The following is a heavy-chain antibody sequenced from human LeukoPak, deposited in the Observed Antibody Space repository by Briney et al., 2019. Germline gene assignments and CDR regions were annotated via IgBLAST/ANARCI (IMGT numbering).Heavy chain of an antibody. J-gene: IGHJ4*02. V-gene: IGHV3-21*01. CDR2: ISNSGDAT. CDR1: GGSISSSN. Sequence: ETLSLTCAVSGGSISSSNWWSWVRQAPGKGLEWVSTISNSGDATYYADSVKGRFTISRDNAKNSLYLQMNSLRAEDTAVYYCARDRASDYWGQGTLVTVSS. CDR3: ARDRASDY.